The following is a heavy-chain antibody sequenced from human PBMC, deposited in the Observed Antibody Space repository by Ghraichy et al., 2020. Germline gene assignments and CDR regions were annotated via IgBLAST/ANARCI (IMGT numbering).Heavy chain of an antibody. V-gene: IGHV3-48*02. CDR2: ITSSGRTI. CDR1: GFSFDGYN. CDR3: ARGSMVVRYFYYDGMDV. J-gene: IGHJ6*02. D-gene: IGHD2-21*01. Sequence: GGSLRLACVGSGFSFDGYNMNWVRQAPGKSLEWVSCITSSGRTIAYADSVRGRFTISRDNAQNSLYLQMKSLGDEDTAVYYCARGSMVVRYFYYDGMDVWSQGPTVTVSS.